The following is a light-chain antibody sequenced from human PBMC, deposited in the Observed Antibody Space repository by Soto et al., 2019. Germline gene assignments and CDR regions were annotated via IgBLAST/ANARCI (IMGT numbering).Light chain of an antibody. V-gene: IGLV2-14*01. CDR1: SSDVGGYNY. CDR2: EVS. Sequence: QSVLTQPASVSGSPGQSITISCTGISSDVGGYNYVSWYQQHPGKAPKLMIYEVSNRPSGVSNRFSGSKSGNTASLTISGLQAEDEADYYCSSYTSSSTPWVFGTGTKVTVL. CDR3: SSYTSSSTPWV. J-gene: IGLJ1*01.